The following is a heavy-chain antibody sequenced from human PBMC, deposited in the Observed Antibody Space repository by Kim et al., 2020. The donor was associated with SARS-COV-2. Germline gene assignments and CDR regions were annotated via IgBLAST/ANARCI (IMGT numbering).Heavy chain of an antibody. CDR2: ISSSSSTI. V-gene: IGHV3-48*02. CDR3: ARVGAVAAPLWGRHYYYGMDV. CDR1: GFTFSSYS. D-gene: IGHD6-19*01. Sequence: GGSLRLSCAASGFTFSSYSMNWVRQAPGKGLEWVSYISSSSSTIYYADSVKGRFTISRDNAKNSLYLQMNSLRDEDTAVYYCARVGAVAAPLWGRHYYYGMDVWGQGTTVTVSS. J-gene: IGHJ6*02.